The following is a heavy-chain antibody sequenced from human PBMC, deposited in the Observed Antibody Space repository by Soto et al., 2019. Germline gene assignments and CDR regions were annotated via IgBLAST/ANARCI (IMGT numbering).Heavy chain of an antibody. D-gene: IGHD1-26*01. J-gene: IGHJ4*02. CDR1: GGSFTDYY. CDR3: ARRGGNYYQLAY. Sequence: SETLSLTCAVYGGSFTDYYWSWFRQSPGKGLEWIGEINHSGSTNYNPSLKSRAAISVDTSKKHFSLKLSSVIAADTAVYYCARRGGNYYQLAYWGQGTLVTVS. CDR2: INHSGST. V-gene: IGHV4-34*01.